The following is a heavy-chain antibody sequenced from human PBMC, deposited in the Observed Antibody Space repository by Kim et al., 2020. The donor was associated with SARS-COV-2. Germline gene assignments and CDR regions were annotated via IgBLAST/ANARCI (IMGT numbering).Heavy chain of an antibody. Sequence: NRSLSSRVPISVDTSKNQFSLKLGSVTAADTAVYYCARLIAAAGTVGMDVWGQGTTVTVSS. CDR3: ARLIAAAGTVGMDV. D-gene: IGHD6-13*01. J-gene: IGHJ6*02. V-gene: IGHV4-39*01.